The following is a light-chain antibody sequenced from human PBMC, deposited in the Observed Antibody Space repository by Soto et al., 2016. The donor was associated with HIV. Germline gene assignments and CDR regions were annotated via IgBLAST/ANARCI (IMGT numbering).Light chain of an antibody. CDR1: NIVTKS. CDR3: QVWDGESGHRGMV. CDR2: DDN. V-gene: IGLV3-21*03. J-gene: IGLJ2*01. Sequence: SYELTQPPSVSVAPGKTASIACGGNNIVTKSVHWYQQKPGQAPVLVVYDDNDRPSEIPERFSGSNSGNTATLTISRVEAGDEADYYCQVWDGESGHRGMVFGGGTKLTVL.